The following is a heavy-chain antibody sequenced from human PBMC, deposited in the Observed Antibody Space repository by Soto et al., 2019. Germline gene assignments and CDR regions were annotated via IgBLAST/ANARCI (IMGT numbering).Heavy chain of an antibody. J-gene: IGHJ4*01. CDR2: ISAYNGNT. Sequence: QVQLVQSGAEVKNPGASVTVSCTASGYTCTNFGISWVRQAPGQGLEWMGWISAYNGNTNYAQKVQGRVTRTTDTSTSTAYMEMRTRRPGDMAVYSCARGGSTIDYWGQGTLVTVAS. CDR1: GYTCTNFG. V-gene: IGHV1-18*03. D-gene: IGHD3-9*01. CDR3: ARGGSTIDY.